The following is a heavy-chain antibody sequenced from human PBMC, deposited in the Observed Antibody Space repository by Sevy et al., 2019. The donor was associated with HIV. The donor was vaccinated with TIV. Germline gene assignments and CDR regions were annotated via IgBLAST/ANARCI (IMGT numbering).Heavy chain of an antibody. V-gene: IGHV3-30*09. CDR1: GFTFSSYA. CDR2: ISYDGRNK. D-gene: IGHD2-21*02. J-gene: IGHJ4*02. CDR3: ARVGVSYCTDDCYHRFDY. Sequence: QLGGSLRLSCSASGFTFSSYALLWVRQAPGKGLEWVSLISYDGRNKYYSDSVKGRFAISRDESKTTLFLQMESLRTEDTAIYYCARVGVSYCTDDCYHRFDYWGRGTLVTVSS.